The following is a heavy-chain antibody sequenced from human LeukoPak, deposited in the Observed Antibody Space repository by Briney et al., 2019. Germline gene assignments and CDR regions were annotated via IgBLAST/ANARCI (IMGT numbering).Heavy chain of an antibody. Sequence: GGSLRLSCAASRFTFSNYAMSWVRQAPGKGLEWVSAISGSGGSTYYADSVKGRFTISRDNSKNTLYLQMSSLRAEDTAVYYCAKDNDFYDYWGQGTLVTVSS. CDR1: RFTFSNYA. CDR3: AKDNDFYDY. V-gene: IGHV3-23*01. CDR2: ISGSGGST. D-gene: IGHD3-3*01. J-gene: IGHJ4*02.